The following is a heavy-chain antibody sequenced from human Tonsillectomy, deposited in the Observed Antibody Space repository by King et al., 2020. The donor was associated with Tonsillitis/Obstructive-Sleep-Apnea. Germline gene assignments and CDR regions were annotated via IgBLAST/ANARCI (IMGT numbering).Heavy chain of an antibody. V-gene: IGHV3-7*04. Sequence: EVQLVESGGGLVQPGGSLRLSCEASGFIISNYWMSWVRQAPGKGLEWVANIKQDGSEKYYVDSVKGRFTISRDNAQNSLHLQMNSLRPEDTAVYYCARDPTGDYWGQGTLVTVSS. J-gene: IGHJ4*02. CDR2: IKQDGSEK. CDR1: GFIISNYW. D-gene: IGHD7-27*01. CDR3: ARDPTGDY.